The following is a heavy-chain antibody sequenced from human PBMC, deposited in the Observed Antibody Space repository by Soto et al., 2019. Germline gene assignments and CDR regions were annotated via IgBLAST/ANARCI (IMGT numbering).Heavy chain of an antibody. CDR2: INHSGST. D-gene: IGHD3-10*01. V-gene: IGHV4-34*01. CDR1: GGSFSGYY. Sequence: SETLSLTCAVYGGSFSGYYWSWIRQPPGKGLEWIGEINHSGSTNYNPSLKSRVTISVDTSKNQFSLKLSSVTAADTTVYYCASGITMVRGYYYGMDVWGQGTTVTVSS. CDR3: ASGITMVRGYYYGMDV. J-gene: IGHJ6*02.